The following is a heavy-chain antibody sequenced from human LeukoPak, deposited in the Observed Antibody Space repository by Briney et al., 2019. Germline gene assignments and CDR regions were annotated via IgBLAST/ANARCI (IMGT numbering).Heavy chain of an antibody. CDR1: GFTFSSYA. CDR3: AKDHRSGRLGGFDP. J-gene: IGHJ5*02. D-gene: IGHD2-15*01. Sequence: PGGSLRLSCAASGFTFSSYAMSWVRQAPGKGLEWVSAISGSGGSTYYAHSVKGRFTISRDNSKNTLYLQMNGLRAEDTAVYYCAKDHRSGRLGGFDPWGQGTLVTVSS. CDR2: ISGSGGST. V-gene: IGHV3-23*01.